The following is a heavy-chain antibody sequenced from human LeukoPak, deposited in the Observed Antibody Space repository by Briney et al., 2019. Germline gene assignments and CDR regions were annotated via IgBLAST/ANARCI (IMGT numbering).Heavy chain of an antibody. CDR3: AISHSSDYYYFYY. Sequence: ASVKVSCKASGYTFTNYYMHWVRQAPGQGLEWMGIINPNDSSTSYAQKFQGRVTMTRDTSTSTVYMELSSLRSEDTAVYHCAISHSSDYYYFYYWGQGTLVTVSS. V-gene: IGHV1-46*01. CDR1: GYTFTNYY. J-gene: IGHJ4*02. D-gene: IGHD3-22*01. CDR2: INPNDSST.